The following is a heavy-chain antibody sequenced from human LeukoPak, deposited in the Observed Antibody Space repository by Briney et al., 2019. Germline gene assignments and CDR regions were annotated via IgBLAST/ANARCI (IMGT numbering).Heavy chain of an antibody. Sequence: GGSLRLSCAASGFTFSSYGMHWVRQAPGKGREWVAVIWYDGSNKYYADSVKGRFTISRDNSKNTLYLQMNSLRAEDTAVYYCARDSSSYFSSSEFDYWGQGTLVTVSS. V-gene: IGHV3-33*01. CDR1: GFTFSSYG. D-gene: IGHD6-6*01. CDR2: IWYDGSNK. J-gene: IGHJ4*02. CDR3: ARDSSSYFSSSEFDY.